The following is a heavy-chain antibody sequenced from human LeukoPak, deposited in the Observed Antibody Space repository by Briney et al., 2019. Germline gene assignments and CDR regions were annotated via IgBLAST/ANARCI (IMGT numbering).Heavy chain of an antibody. J-gene: IGHJ4*02. CDR2: IHYRGTT. Sequence: SETLSLTCSVSGGSTSSGDYHWSWIRQLPGKGLEWIGYIHYRGTTYYNPSLESRVIVSADTSKNQFSLKLSSVTAADTAVYYCAREKAYDSSVSYSNPFDYWGLGTLVTVSS. D-gene: IGHD3-22*01. V-gene: IGHV4-31*03. CDR1: GGSTSSGDYH. CDR3: AREKAYDSSVSYSNPFDY.